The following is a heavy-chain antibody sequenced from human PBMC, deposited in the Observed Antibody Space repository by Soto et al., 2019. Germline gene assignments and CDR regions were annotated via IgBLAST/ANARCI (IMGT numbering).Heavy chain of an antibody. V-gene: IGHV5-51*01. CDR1: VYSFTSYW. CDR2: IYPGDSDT. Sequence: GESLKISCKGSVYSFTSYWIGWVRQMPGKGLEWMGIIYPGDSDTRYSPSFQGQVTISADKSISTAYLQWSSLKASDTAMYYCARHLARYYYDSSGYYPWFDPWGQGTLVTSPQ. J-gene: IGHJ5*02. CDR3: ARHLARYYYDSSGYYPWFDP. D-gene: IGHD3-22*01.